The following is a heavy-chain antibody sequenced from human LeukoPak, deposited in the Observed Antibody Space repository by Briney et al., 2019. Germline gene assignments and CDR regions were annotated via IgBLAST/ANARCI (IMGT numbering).Heavy chain of an antibody. CDR1: GYTFTGYY. CDR3: ARDQGSSGWSDFDY. J-gene: IGHJ4*02. V-gene: IGHV1-2*02. D-gene: IGHD6-19*01. Sequence: GAPVKVSCKASGYTFTGYYIHWVRQAPGQGLEWMGWINPDSGGTNYAQKFQGRVTMIRDTSFSTAYMELSRLTYDDTAVYYCARDQGSSGWSDFDYWGQGTLVTVSS. CDR2: INPDSGGT.